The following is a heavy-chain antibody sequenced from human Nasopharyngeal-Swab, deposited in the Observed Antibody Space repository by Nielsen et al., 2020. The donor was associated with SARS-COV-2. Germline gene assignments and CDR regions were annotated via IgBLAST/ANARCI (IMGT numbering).Heavy chain of an antibody. Sequence: GASLKISCAASGFTFSRSALTWVRQAPGKGLEWVSAIGVSGTMTYYADFVRGRFTISRDNSKNTLYLQMNSLRAEDTAAYYCARGSSRGMFDYWGQGTLVTVSS. V-gene: IGHV3-23*01. D-gene: IGHD6-13*01. J-gene: IGHJ4*02. CDR3: ARGSSRGMFDY. CDR2: IGVSGTMT. CDR1: GFTFSRSA.